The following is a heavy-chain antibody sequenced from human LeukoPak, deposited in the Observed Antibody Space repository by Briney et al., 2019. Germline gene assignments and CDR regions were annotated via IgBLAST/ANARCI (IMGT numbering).Heavy chain of an antibody. J-gene: IGHJ5*02. Sequence: PSETLSLTGSVSGYSISSGYYWGWIRQPPGKGLEWIGSIYHSGNTYYNPSLKSRVTISVDTSKNQFSLKLSSVTAADTAVYYCAREDATYWFDPWGQGTLVTVSS. CDR3: AREDATYWFDP. CDR2: IYHSGNT. CDR1: GYSISSGYY. V-gene: IGHV4-38-2*02.